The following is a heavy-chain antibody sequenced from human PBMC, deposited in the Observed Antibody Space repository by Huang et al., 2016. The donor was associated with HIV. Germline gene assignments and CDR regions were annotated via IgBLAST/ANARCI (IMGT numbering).Heavy chain of an antibody. V-gene: IGHV4-34*02. J-gene: IGHJ5*02. CDR3: ARDATKNPRGWFDP. Sequence: QVHLQQWGAGLLKSAETLSLTCAVYGGSLSGYYWSWLRPTPGKGLEWIGEINHLGSHNYNPSMKSRVSISMDGSKKQFSLKLRSISDADTAVYFCARDATKNPRGWFDPWGQGTLVTVSS. D-gene: IGHD3-10*01. CDR1: GGSLSGYY. CDR2: INHLGSH.